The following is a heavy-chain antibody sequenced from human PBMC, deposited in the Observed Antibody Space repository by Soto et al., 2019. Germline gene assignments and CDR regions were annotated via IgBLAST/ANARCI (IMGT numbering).Heavy chain of an antibody. J-gene: IGHJ4*02. CDR2: IYHSGST. CDR1: GDSISSDKW. CDR3: ARGETQQQRDY. V-gene: IGHV4-4*02. Sequence: TLSLTCAVSGDSISSDKWWSWIRQPPGKGLQWIGEIYHSGSTKYNPSLKSRVIISVDKSKNQFSLKLSSVTDADTAVYYCARGETQQQRDYWGQG. D-gene: IGHD6-13*01.